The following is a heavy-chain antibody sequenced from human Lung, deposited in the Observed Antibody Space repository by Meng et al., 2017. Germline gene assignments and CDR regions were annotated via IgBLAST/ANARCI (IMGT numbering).Heavy chain of an antibody. CDR2: ISTSGRIT. D-gene: IGHD3-10*01. Sequence: GESLKISCAASGCTFSNYAMNWVRQAPGKGLEWVSVISTSGRITYYADSVKGRFTISRDNSQNTVHLQMNSLTAEDTALYYCAKGGVAQGRGYWGQGTLVTVSS. CDR1: GCTFSNYA. V-gene: IGHV3-23*01. CDR3: AKGGVAQGRGY. J-gene: IGHJ4*02.